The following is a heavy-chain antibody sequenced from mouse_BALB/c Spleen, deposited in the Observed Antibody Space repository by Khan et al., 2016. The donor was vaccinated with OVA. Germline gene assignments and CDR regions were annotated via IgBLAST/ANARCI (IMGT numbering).Heavy chain of an antibody. CDR3: VRVNGGY. CDR2: MNTYTGEP. J-gene: IGHJ2*01. CDR1: GYTFTDYV. Sequence: QIQLVQSGPELKKPGETVKISCKASGYTFTDYVMNWVKQSPGEGLKWMGWMNTYTGEPTYDDDFEGRFAFSLETSASTVYLQISCLKDEDAATYGCVRVNGGYWGQGTTRTVSS. V-gene: IGHV9-3-1*01.